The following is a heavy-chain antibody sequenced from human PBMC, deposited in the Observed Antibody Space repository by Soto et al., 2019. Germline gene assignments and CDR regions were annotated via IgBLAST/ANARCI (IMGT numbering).Heavy chain of an antibody. CDR1: GGSISSGDYY. V-gene: IGHV4-30-4*01. D-gene: IGHD3-22*01. CDR3: ARGGDSSGYYYFFTY. Sequence: SGTLSLTCTVSGGSISSGDYYWSWMRQPPGKGLECIGYIYYSGSTYYNPSLKSRVTISVDTSKNQFSLKLSSVTDADTAVYYCARGGDSSGYYYFFTYWGQGTAVTVSS. J-gene: IGHJ4*02. CDR2: IYYSGST.